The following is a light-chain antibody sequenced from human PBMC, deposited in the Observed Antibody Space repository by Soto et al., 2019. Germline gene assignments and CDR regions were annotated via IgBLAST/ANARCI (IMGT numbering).Light chain of an antibody. CDR3: QSYDSSLSVYV. Sequence: QSVLTQPPSVSGAPGQRVTISCTGSSSNIGAGYYVHWYQQLPGTAPKLLIYGNNNRPSGVPDRFSGSKSGTSASLAITGLKAEDEADYYCQSYDSSLSVYVFGTGTKLTVL. CDR1: SSNIGAGYY. CDR2: GNN. J-gene: IGLJ1*01. V-gene: IGLV1-40*01.